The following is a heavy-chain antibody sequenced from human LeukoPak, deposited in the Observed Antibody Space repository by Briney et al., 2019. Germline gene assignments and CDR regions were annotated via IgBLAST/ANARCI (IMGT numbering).Heavy chain of an antibody. V-gene: IGHV3-23*01. CDR2: VTPSADPT. J-gene: IGHJ4*02. CDR3: AKDSGWIQFID. CDR1: GFTFSTHG. D-gene: IGHD5-24*01. Sequence: PGGSLRLSCAGSGFTFSTHGMNWVRQAPGKGLEWVSGVTPSADPTYYADSVKGRFIISRDNSKNTMYLQMNSLRAEDTCVYYCAKDSGWIQFIDWGQGTPVTVSS.